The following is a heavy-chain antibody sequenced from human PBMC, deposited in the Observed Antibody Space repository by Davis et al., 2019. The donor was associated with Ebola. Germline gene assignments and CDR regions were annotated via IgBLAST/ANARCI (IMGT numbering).Heavy chain of an antibody. CDR3: AVEGYCTNGVCLRGGAFDY. CDR2: MNPNSGNT. V-gene: IGHV1-8*03. J-gene: IGHJ4*02. Sequence: AASVKVSCKASGGTFSSYAISWVRQAPGQGLEWMGWMNPNSGNTGYAQKFQGRVTITRDTSASTAYMELSSLRSEDTAVYYCAVEGYCTNGVCLRGGAFDYWGQGTLVTVSS. CDR1: GGTFSSYA. D-gene: IGHD2-8*01.